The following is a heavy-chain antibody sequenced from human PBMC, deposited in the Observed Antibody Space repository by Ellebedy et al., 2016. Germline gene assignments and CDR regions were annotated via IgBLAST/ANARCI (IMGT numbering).Heavy chain of an antibody. Sequence: SLKISXAASGFTFDDYAMHWVRQAPGKGLEWVSGISWNSGSIGYADSVKGRFTISRDNAKNSLYLQMNSLRAEDTALYYCAKGWGGSYSAYYFDYWGQGTLVTVSS. J-gene: IGHJ4*02. CDR2: ISWNSGSI. V-gene: IGHV3-9*01. D-gene: IGHD1-26*01. CDR3: AKGWGGSYSAYYFDY. CDR1: GFTFDDYA.